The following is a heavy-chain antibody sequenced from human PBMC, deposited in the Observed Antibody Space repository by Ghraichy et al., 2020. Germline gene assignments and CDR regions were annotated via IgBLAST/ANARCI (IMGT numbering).Heavy chain of an antibody. J-gene: IGHJ4*02. V-gene: IGHV3-9*01. D-gene: IGHD4-17*01. Sequence: GGSLRLSCAASGFTFDDYAMHWVRQAPGKGLEWVSGISWNSGSIGYADSVKGRFTISRDNAKNSLYLQMNSLRAEDTALYYCAKGRVGTTGLAGYFDYWSQGTLVTVPS. CDR2: ISWNSGSI. CDR1: GFTFDDYA. CDR3: AKGRVGTTGLAGYFDY.